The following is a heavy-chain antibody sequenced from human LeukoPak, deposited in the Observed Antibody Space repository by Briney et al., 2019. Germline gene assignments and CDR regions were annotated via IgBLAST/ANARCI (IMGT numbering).Heavy chain of an antibody. CDR1: GFTFSNAW. CDR2: IERKTDGGTI. D-gene: IGHD4-17*01. J-gene: IGHJ6*02. CDR3: TTYDYGDYYFFYGMDV. Sequence: GGSLRLSCAASGFTFSNAWMSWVRQVPWKGLEWVGRIERKTDGGTIDYGAAVKGRFTVSRDDSKNTLYLQMDSLKSEDTAVYYCTTYDYGDYYFFYGMDVWGQGTTVTVSS. V-gene: IGHV3-15*04.